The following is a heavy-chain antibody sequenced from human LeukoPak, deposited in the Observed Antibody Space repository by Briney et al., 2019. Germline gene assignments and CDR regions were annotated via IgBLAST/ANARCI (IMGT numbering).Heavy chain of an antibody. CDR1: GFTFSSYG. Sequence: GGSLRLSRAASGFTFSSYGMHWVRQAPGKGLEWVAFIRYDGSNKYYADSVKGRFTISRDNSKNTLYLQMNSLRAEDTAVYYCAKLSSRADYYDSSGYYYPTDYWGQGTLVTVSS. CDR2: IRYDGSNK. CDR3: AKLSSRADYYDSSGYYYPTDY. D-gene: IGHD3-22*01. V-gene: IGHV3-30*02. J-gene: IGHJ4*02.